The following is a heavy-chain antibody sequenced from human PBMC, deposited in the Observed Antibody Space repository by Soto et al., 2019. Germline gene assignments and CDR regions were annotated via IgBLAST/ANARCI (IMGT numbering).Heavy chain of an antibody. J-gene: IGHJ4*02. CDR1: GFTFSSYS. Sequence: EVQLVESGGGLVQPGGSLRLSCAASGFTFSSYSMNWVRQAPGKGLEWVSYISSSSSTIYYADSVKGRFTISRDNAKNSLYLQMNSLREEDTAVYYCAREPKPYSGYDGGRYFDYWGQGTLVTVSS. CDR3: AREPKPYSGYDGGRYFDY. CDR2: ISSSSSTI. D-gene: IGHD5-12*01. V-gene: IGHV3-48*02.